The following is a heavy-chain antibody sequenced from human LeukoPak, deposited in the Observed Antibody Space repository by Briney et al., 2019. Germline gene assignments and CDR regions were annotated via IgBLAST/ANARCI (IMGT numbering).Heavy chain of an antibody. CDR2: INHSGST. CDR3: ARTIFGVVISLCYYYYYMDV. J-gene: IGHJ6*03. CDR1: GGSFSGYY. V-gene: IGHV4-34*01. D-gene: IGHD3-3*01. Sequence: SETLSLTCAVYGGSFSGYYWSWIRQPPGKGLEWIGEINHSGSTNYNPSLKSRVTISVDTSKNQFSLKLSSVTAADTAVYYCARTIFGVVISLCYYYYYMDVWSKGTTVTVSS.